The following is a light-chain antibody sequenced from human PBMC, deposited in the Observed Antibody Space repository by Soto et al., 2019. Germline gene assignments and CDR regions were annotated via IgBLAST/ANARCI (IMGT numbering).Light chain of an antibody. J-gene: IGLJ2*01. Sequence: QSALTQPPSVSGSPGQSVTISCTGTSSDIGSNNRVSWYLRPPGTAPRLILYEVTNRPSGVPARFSGSKSGRTASLTISGVQTEDEGDYFCCLYRRGSTLFGGGTKVTVL. CDR2: EVT. CDR1: SSDIGSNNR. V-gene: IGLV2-18*01. CDR3: CLYRRGSTL.